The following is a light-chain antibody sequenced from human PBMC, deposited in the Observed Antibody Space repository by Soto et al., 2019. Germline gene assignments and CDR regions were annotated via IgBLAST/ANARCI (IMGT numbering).Light chain of an antibody. CDR2: GAS. V-gene: IGKV3-20*01. CDR1: QTVSSSY. CDR3: QQYHNSPHT. J-gene: IGKJ2*01. Sequence: EIVLTQSPGTLSLSPGERATLSCRASQTVSSSYFAWYQQKPGQAHRLLIYGASSRATGIPDRFSGSGSVTHFTLTISRLESGDFAVYYCQQYHNSPHTFGQGTKLEIK.